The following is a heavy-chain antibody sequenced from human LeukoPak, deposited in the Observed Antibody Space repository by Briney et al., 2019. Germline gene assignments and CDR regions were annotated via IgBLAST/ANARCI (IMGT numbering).Heavy chain of an antibody. CDR3: ARDQPYRN. Sequence: GGSLRLSCAASGFSFSSYWMSWVRQAPGKGLEWVANIKQDGSEKNSVDSVKGRFTILRDNAKNSLYLQMNSLRAEDTAVYYCARDQPYRNWGQGVLVTVSS. J-gene: IGHJ4*02. D-gene: IGHD5-18*01. CDR2: IKQDGSEK. CDR1: GFSFSSYW. V-gene: IGHV3-7*01.